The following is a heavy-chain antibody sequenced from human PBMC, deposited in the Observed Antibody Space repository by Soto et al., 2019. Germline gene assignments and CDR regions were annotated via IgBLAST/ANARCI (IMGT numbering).Heavy chain of an antibody. V-gene: IGHV1-69*13. Sequence: GASVKVSCKASGGTFSSYAMSWVRQAPGQGLEGMGGIIPIFGTANYAQKFQGRVTITADESTSTAYMELSSLRSEDTAVYYCARDATWPDYDILTGRRGYWFDPWGQGTLITFST. CDR3: ARDATWPDYDILTGRRGYWFDP. CDR1: GGTFSSYA. J-gene: IGHJ5*02. D-gene: IGHD3-9*01. CDR2: IIPIFGTA.